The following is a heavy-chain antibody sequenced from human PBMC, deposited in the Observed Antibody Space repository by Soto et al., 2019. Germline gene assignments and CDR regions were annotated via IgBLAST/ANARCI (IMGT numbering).Heavy chain of an antibody. CDR2: IDPSDSYT. J-gene: IGHJ6*04. Sequence: GEALKISCKGSGYSFTSYWISWVRQMPGKGLEWMGRIDPSDSYTNYSPSFQGHVTISADKSIRTAYLQWSSLKASDTAMYYCARLESYSSSWFDYYYGMDVWGKGTTDTVS. V-gene: IGHV5-10-1*01. CDR1: GYSFTSYW. D-gene: IGHD6-13*01. CDR3: ARLESYSSSWFDYYYGMDV.